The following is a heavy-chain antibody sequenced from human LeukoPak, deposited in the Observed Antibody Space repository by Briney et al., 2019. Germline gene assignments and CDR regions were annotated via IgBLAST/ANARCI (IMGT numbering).Heavy chain of an antibody. Sequence: GGSLRLSCAASGFTFSSYAMSWVRQAPGKGLEWVSAISGSGGSTYYADSVKGRFTISRDNSKNTLCLQMNSLRAEDTAVYYCAKDFDYYDLLSAFDIWGQGTMVTVSS. CDR1: GFTFSSYA. CDR2: ISGSGGST. J-gene: IGHJ3*02. D-gene: IGHD3-22*01. CDR3: AKDFDYYDLLSAFDI. V-gene: IGHV3-23*01.